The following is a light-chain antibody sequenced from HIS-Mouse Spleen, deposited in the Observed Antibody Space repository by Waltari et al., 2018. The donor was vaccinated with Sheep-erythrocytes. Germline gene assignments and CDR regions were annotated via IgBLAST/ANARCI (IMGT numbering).Light chain of an antibody. J-gene: IGKJ1*01. CDR1: QSVSSN. V-gene: IGKV3-15*01. CDR3: QQYKNWPPWT. CDR2: GAS. Sequence: EIVMTQSPATLSVSPGERATLSCRASQSVSSNLPWSQQKPGQAPTLLIYGASTWATGIPARLSGSGSGTEFTLNISSMQSEDFAVYYCQQYKNWPPWTFGQGTKVEIK.